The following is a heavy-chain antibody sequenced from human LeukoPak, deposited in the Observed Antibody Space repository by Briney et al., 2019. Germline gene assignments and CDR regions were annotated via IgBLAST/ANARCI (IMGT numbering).Heavy chain of an antibody. J-gene: IGHJ3*01. D-gene: IGHD3-10*01. CDR3: ARKGNAFDF. CDR1: GFTFSGYW. CDR2: IKLDVSET. Sequence: PGGSLRLSCAASGFTFSGYWMTWVRQAPGKGLEWVANIKLDVSETYYVDSVRGRFTISRDNTKNSLYLQMDSLRAEDTAVYYCARKGNAFDFWGQGTMVTVSS. V-gene: IGHV3-7*01.